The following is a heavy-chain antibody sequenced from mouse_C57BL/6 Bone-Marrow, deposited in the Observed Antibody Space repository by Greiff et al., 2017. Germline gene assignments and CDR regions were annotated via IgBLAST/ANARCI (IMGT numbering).Heavy chain of an antibody. V-gene: IGHV5-15*01. CDR3: ARLNYGNAMDY. CDR1: GFTFSDYG. CDR2: ISNLAYSI. Sequence: EVMLVESGGGLVQPGGSLKLSCAASGFTFSDYGMAWVRQAPRKGPEWVAFISNLAYSIYYADTVTGRFTISRENAKNTLYLEMSSLRSDDTAMYYCARLNYGNAMDYWGQGTSVTVSS. D-gene: IGHD1-1*01. J-gene: IGHJ4*01.